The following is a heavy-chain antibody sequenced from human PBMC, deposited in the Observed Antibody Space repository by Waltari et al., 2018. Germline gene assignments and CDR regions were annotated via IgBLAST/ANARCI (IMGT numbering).Heavy chain of an antibody. CDR3: ARAPFSGSYYSVDY. J-gene: IGHJ4*02. Sequence: QVQLVESGGGVVQPGRSLRLSCAASGFTFSSYAMHWVRQAPGKGLEWVAVISYDGSNKYYADSVKGRFTISRDNSKNTLYLQMNSLRAEDTAVYYCARAPFSGSYYSVDYWGQGTLVTVSS. D-gene: IGHD1-26*01. CDR1: GFTFSSYA. V-gene: IGHV3-30*01. CDR2: ISYDGSNK.